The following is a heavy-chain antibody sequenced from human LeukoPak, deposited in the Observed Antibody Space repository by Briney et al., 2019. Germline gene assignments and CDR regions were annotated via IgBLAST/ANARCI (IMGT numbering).Heavy chain of an antibody. Sequence: GGSLRLSCAASGFSVSSNYMSWVRQAPGTGLEWVSVIYSGGSTYYADSVKGRFTISRDNSKNTLYLQMDSLRAEDTAVYYCARDGSGSYSYWGQGTLVTVSS. CDR1: GFSVSSNY. D-gene: IGHD1-26*01. CDR2: IYSGGST. J-gene: IGHJ4*02. CDR3: ARDGSGSYSY. V-gene: IGHV3-53*01.